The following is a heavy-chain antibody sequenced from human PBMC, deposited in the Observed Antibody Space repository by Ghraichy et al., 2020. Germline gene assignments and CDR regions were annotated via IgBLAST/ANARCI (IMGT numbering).Heavy chain of an antibody. V-gene: IGHV3-33*01. CDR1: GFTFSSYG. Sequence: GGSLRLSCAASGFTFSSYGMHWVRQAPGKGLEWVAVIWYDGSNKYYADSVKGRFTISRDNSKNTLYLQMNSLRAEDTAVYYCARAEYSSGWYSGYYYYGMDVWGQGTTVTVSS. CDR3: ARAEYSSGWYSGYYYYGMDV. J-gene: IGHJ6*02. CDR2: IWYDGSNK. D-gene: IGHD6-19*01.